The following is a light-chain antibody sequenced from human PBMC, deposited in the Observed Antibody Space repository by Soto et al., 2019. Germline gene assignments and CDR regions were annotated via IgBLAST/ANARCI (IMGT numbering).Light chain of an antibody. CDR1: QSISSY. V-gene: IGKV1-39*01. CDR2: AAS. J-gene: IGKJ1*01. Sequence: DIQMTQSPSSLSASVGDRVTITCRASQSISSYLNWYQQKPGKAPKLLIYAASSLQSGVPSRFSGSGSGTDFTLTISRLEPEDFAVYFCQQYNNWPPAFGQGTKVDIK. CDR3: QQYNNWPPA.